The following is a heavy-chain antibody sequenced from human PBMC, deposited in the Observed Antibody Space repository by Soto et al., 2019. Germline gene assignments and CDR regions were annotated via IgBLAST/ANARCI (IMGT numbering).Heavy chain of an antibody. CDR2: IYYSGSP. V-gene: IGHV4-39*01. J-gene: IGHJ4*02. CDR1: GGSISRSSFY. CDR3: ARPARQGTVAGDF. D-gene: IGHD6-19*01. Sequence: SETRSLTCTVSGGSISRSSFYWGWIRQPPGKGLEWIANIYYSGSPNYNPSLKSRVTMSLDTSKNQIYLNLSSVTAADTAVYYCARPARQGTVAGDFWGQGTLVTVSS.